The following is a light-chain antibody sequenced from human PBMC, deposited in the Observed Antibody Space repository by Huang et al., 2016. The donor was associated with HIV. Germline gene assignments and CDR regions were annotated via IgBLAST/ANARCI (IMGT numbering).Light chain of an antibody. V-gene: IGKV1-33*01. CDR3: QQYDDVPIS. CDR2: DAS. CDR1: QDINNF. Sequence: DIQMTQSPSSLSASVGDRVTITCQASQDINNFLNWYQQKPGKAPKLLILDASNLQTGVPSRFSGSGSGTHFTFTITSLQRDDIGTYYCQQYDDVPISFGGGNKV. J-gene: IGKJ4*01.